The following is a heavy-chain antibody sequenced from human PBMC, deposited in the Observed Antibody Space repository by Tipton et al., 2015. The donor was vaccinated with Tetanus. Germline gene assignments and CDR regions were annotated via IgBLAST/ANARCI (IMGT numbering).Heavy chain of an antibody. J-gene: IGHJ6*02. CDR2: IYQNGDA. D-gene: IGHD3-16*01. CDR1: GGSISSFY. Sequence: TLSLTCTVSGGSISSFYWYWIRQPPGKGLEWIAYIYQNGDANYNPSLQSRVTISVDTSKNQFSLQLAFVTAADTAIYYCARERIGAFYYHGLDVWGPGTTVTVSS. V-gene: IGHV4-59*01. CDR3: ARERIGAFYYHGLDV.